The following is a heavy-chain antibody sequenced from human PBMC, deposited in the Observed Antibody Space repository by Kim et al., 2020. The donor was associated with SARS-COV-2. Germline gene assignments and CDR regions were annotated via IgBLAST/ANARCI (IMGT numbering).Heavy chain of an antibody. V-gene: IGHV3-23*01. CDR2: ISGSGGST. CDR1: GFTFSSYA. D-gene: IGHD2-15*01. CDR3: AKDSTYCSDAGCYSNWFDP. J-gene: IGHJ5*02. Sequence: GGSLRLSCVASGFTFSSYALNWVRQAPGKGLEWVSGISGSGGSTYFADSVKGRFTISRNNSKNTLYLQMNSLRAEDTAVYYCAKDSTYCSDAGCYSNWFDPWGQGTLVTVSS.